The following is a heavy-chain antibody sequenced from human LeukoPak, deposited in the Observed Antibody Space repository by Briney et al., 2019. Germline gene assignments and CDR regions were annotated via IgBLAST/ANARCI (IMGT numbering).Heavy chain of an antibody. CDR1: GYTFISYG. J-gene: IGHJ5*02. CDR3: ARDYCTRGGDCYKEDLFDP. Sequence: GASVKVSCKASGYTFISYGISWLRQAPGQGLEWMGWISSSSGKTNSAQKFQGRVTMTTETSTNTAYMELRSLRSDDTAIYYCARDYCTRGGDCYKEDLFDPWGQGTLVTVSA. V-gene: IGHV1-18*01. CDR2: ISSSSGKT. D-gene: IGHD2-21*02.